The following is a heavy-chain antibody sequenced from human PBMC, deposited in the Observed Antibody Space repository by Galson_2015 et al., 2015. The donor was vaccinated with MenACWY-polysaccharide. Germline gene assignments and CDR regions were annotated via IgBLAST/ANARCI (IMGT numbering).Heavy chain of an antibody. D-gene: IGHD1-26*01. CDR2: IFHSGTT. CDR1: DYSIRSGYF. V-gene: IGHV4-38-2*01. CDR3: ARVEKYSGSFYILY. J-gene: IGHJ4*02. Sequence: ETLSLTCAVSDYSIRSGYFWGWIQPLPWGLEWIASIFHSGTTYYNPSLKSRVTISVVTSKNQFSLKLSSVTAADTAVYYCARVEKYSGSFYILYWGQGTLVTVSS.